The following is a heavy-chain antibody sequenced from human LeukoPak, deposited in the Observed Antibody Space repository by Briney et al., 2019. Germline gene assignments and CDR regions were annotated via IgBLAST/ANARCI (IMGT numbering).Heavy chain of an antibody. CDR2: IHGDGTFT. J-gene: IGHJ4*02. CDR3: ARDLVLGSGSYGQ. CDR1: GFTFSTYW. V-gene: IGHV3-74*01. Sequence: GGSLRLSCAASGFTFSTYWMHWVRRAPGKGLVWVSRIHGDGTFTTSADSVKGRFTISRDNAQNMVYLQMNSLRVEDTAVYYCARDLVLGSGSYGQWGQGTLVTVSS. D-gene: IGHD3-10*01.